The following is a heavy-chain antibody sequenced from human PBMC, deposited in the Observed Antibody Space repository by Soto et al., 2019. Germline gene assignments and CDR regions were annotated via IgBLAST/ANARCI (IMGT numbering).Heavy chain of an antibody. Sequence: GGSLRLSCEASGFTFSSYWMSWVRRAPGKGLEWVANIKPDGSQKWYVDSVKGRFTISRDNAKKSLYLQMNSLRAEDTAVYYCARGDYYDSSGPFSDAFDIWGQGTMVTVSS. J-gene: IGHJ3*02. CDR2: IKPDGSQK. V-gene: IGHV3-7*04. CDR3: ARGDYYDSSGPFSDAFDI. CDR1: GFTFSSYW. D-gene: IGHD3-22*01.